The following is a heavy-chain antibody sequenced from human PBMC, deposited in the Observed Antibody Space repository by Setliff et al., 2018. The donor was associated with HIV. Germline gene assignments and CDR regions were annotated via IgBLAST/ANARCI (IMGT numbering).Heavy chain of an antibody. CDR3: ARDQPQDYDSLTGYYTGRYFDY. CDR1: GGSISSNSYY. J-gene: IGHJ4*02. CDR2: IYHSGKT. V-gene: IGHV4-39*07. D-gene: IGHD3-9*01. Sequence: SETLSLTCTVSGGSISSNSYYWGWIRQPPGKGLEWIGSIYHSGKTYYNPSLKSRVTISVDTSKNQFSLKPTSVTAADTAVYYCARDQPQDYDSLTGYYTGRYFDYWGRGTLVTVSS.